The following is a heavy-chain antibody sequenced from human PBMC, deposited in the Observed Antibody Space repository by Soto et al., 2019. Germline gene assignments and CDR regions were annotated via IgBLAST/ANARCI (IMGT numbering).Heavy chain of an antibody. V-gene: IGHV3-30-3*01. CDR2: ISYDATDT. J-gene: IGHJ4*02. Sequence: QVQVVESGGGVVQPGRSLRLSCAASGFTFSNCAMHWVRQAPGKGLAWVAVISYDATDTYYADSVKGRFTISRDNSKKTLYLQMTSLRAEDTAVYYCAREALGSSGWLDYWGQGTLVTVSS. D-gene: IGHD6-19*01. CDR1: GFTFSNCA. CDR3: AREALGSSGWLDY.